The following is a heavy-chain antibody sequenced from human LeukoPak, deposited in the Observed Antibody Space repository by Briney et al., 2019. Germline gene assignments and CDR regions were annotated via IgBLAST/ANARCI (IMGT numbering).Heavy chain of an antibody. CDR2: ISSSTSYI. V-gene: IGHV3-21*01. D-gene: IGHD4-17*01. J-gene: IGHJ4*02. CDR1: GFTFSSYS. CDR3: ARAGGSTVSHSDY. Sequence: GGSLRLSCAVSGFTFSSYSMNWIRQAPGKGLEWVSSISSSTSYIYYADSVKGRFTISKDNAKNSLYLQMNSLRAEDTAVYYCARAGGSTVSHSDYWGQGTLVTVSS.